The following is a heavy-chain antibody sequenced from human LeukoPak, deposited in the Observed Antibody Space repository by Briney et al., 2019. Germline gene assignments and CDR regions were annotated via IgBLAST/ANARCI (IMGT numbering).Heavy chain of an antibody. CDR3: SRDSLSSCGGDCYSGLDV. V-gene: IGHV3-74*01. CDR2: IKSDGSST. CDR1: GFTFSNYW. D-gene: IGHD2-21*02. J-gene: IGHJ6*02. Sequence: GGSLRLSCTASGFTFSNYWMHWVRQAPGEALMWVSRIKSDGSSTTYADSVKGRFAISRDNAKNTLYLQMNSLRAEDTAVYYCSRDSLSSCGGDCYSGLDVWGQGTTVTVSS.